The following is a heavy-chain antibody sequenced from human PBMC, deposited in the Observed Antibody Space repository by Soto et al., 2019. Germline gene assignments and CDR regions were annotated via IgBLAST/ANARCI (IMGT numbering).Heavy chain of an antibody. CDR2: TYTSGST. Sequence: KPSETLSLTCTVSGGSISSYYWSWIRQPAGKGLEWIGRTYTSGSTNYNPSLKSRVTMSVDTSKNQFSLKLSSVTAADTAVYYCARVAYYDSSGYYHPHMWFDPWGQGTLVTVSS. CDR3: ARVAYYDSSGYYHPHMWFDP. J-gene: IGHJ5*02. D-gene: IGHD3-22*01. CDR1: GGSISSYY. V-gene: IGHV4-4*07.